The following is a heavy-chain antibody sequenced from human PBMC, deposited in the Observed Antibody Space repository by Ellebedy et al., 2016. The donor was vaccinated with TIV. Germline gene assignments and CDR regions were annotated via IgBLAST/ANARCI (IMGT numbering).Heavy chain of an antibody. CDR1: GYTFTGYY. CDR2: INPNSGGT. D-gene: IGHD2-15*01. V-gene: IGHV1-2*02. J-gene: IGHJ4*02. CDR3: ARVRILPIVVVVADGADY. Sequence: AASVKVSCKASGYTFTGYYMHWVRQAPGQGLEWMGWINPNSGGTNYAQKFQGRVTMTRDTSISTAYMELSRLRSDDTAVYYCARVRILPIVVVVADGADYWGQGTLVTVSS.